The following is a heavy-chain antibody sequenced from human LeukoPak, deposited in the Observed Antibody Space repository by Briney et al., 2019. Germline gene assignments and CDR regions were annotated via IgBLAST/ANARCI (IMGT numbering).Heavy chain of an antibody. J-gene: IGHJ4*02. CDR3: ARRGSGTNWSFDY. Sequence: SQTLSLTCAVSGGSISSGGYSWSWIRQPAGKGLEWIGRIYSSGSTIYNPSLESRVTMSVDTSKNQFSLKLRSVTAADTAVYFCARRGSGTNWSFDYWGQGTLVTVSS. CDR2: IYSSGST. V-gene: IGHV4-61*02. D-gene: IGHD2-2*01. CDR1: GGSISSGGYS.